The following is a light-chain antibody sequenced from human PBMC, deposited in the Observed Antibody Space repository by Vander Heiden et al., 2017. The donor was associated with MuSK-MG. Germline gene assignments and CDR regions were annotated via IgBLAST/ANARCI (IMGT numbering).Light chain of an antibody. CDR1: SSYVGGYNY. J-gene: IGLJ2*01. V-gene: IGLV2-14*01. Sequence: SALTQPASVSGSPALSITISCTGTSSYVGGYNYVSWYQQHPGKAPKLMIYDVSNRPSGVSNRFSGSKSGNTASLTISGLQAEDEADYYCSSYTSSSTLVFGGGTKLTVL. CDR3: SSYTSSSTLV. CDR2: DVS.